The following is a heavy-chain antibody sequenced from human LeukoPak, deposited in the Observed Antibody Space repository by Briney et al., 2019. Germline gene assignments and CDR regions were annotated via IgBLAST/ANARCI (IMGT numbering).Heavy chain of an antibody. V-gene: IGHV1-69*06. CDR1: GGTFSSYA. D-gene: IGHD2-15*01. CDR2: IIPLFGTA. Sequence: GASVKVSCKASGGTFSSYAISWVRQAPGQGLEWMGGIIPLFGTANYAQKFQGRVTITADKSTSTAYMELSSLRSEDTAVYYCARDRRCSGGSCYDPYFDYWGQGTLVTVSS. J-gene: IGHJ4*02. CDR3: ARDRRCSGGSCYDPYFDY.